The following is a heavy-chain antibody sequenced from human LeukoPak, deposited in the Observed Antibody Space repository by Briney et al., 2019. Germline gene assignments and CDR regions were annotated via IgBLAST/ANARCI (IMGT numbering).Heavy chain of an antibody. Sequence: GGSLRLSCAASGFTFNNYAMSWVRQAPGKGLEWVSAIGGSGSHKYYADPVKGRFTISRDNSKNTLFLQMNSLRAEDTAVYYCAKDLGNYGDYVGWFDPWGQGTLVTVSS. CDR1: GFTFNNYA. V-gene: IGHV3-23*01. CDR2: IGGSGSHK. J-gene: IGHJ5*02. D-gene: IGHD4-23*01. CDR3: AKDLGNYGDYVGWFDP.